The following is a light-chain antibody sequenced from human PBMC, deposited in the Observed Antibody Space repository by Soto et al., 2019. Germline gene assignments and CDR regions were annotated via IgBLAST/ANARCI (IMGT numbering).Light chain of an antibody. J-gene: IGKJ1*01. CDR2: AAS. V-gene: IGKV1-39*01. CDR1: QSISNY. Sequence: DIKMTQSPSSLSASVGDRVTITCRASQSISNYLQWYQHKSGQAPRLLVYAASSLYSGVPSRFSGSGSGTDFTLTISSLQPEDFATYYCLQTYTTLTWTFGQGTKVEI. CDR3: LQTYTTLTWT.